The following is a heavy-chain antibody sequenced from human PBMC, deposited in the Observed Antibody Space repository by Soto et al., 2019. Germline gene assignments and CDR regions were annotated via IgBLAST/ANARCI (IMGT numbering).Heavy chain of an antibody. CDR3: ARAPRDYGAINWFDP. CDR1: GGTFSSYT. V-gene: IGHV1-69*02. D-gene: IGHD4-17*01. CDR2: IIPILGIA. Sequence: QVQLVQSGAEVKKPGSSVKVSCKASGGTFSSYTISWVRQAPGQGLEWMGRIIPILGIANYAQKFQGRVTITADKSTSTAYMELSSLRSEDTAVYYCARAPRDYGAINWFDPWGQGTLVTVSS. J-gene: IGHJ5*02.